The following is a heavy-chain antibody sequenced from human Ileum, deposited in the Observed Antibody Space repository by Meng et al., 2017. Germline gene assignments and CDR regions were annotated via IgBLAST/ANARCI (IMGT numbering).Heavy chain of an antibody. CDR1: GFTFSSYW. CDR3: ARGKLYYDSSGSKLIIDAFDI. V-gene: IGHV3-7*04. D-gene: IGHD3-22*01. Sequence: GGSLRLSCAASGFTFSSYWMSWVRQAPGKGLEWVANIKQDGSEKYYVDSVKGRFTISRDNAKNSLYLQMNSLRAEDTAVYYCARGKLYYDSSGSKLIIDAFDIWGQGTKVTVSS. J-gene: IGHJ3*02. CDR2: IKQDGSEK.